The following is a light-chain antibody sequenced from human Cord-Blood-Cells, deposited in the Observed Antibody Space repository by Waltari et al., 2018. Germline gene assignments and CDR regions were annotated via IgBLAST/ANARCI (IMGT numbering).Light chain of an antibody. CDR2: DVI. V-gene: IGLV2-11*01. Sequence: QSALTQPRSVSGSPGLSLTIPCTGSSSDVGGSNYVSWYQQHPGNTPTLMIYDVIKRPSGVPDRFSGSNSGNTASLTISGLQAEDEADYYCCSYAGSYTWVFGGGTKLTVL. J-gene: IGLJ3*02. CDR1: SSDVGGSNY. CDR3: CSYAGSYTWV.